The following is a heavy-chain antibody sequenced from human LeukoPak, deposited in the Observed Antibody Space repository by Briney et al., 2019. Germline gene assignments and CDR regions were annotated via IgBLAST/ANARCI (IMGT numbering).Heavy chain of an antibody. CDR3: ARDGNYDILTGYQGGNYYYYYGMDV. Sequence: ASVKVSCKASGYTFTSYYTHWVRQAPGQGLEWMGIINPSGGSTNYAQKFQGRVTITADESTSTAYMELSSLRSEDTAVYYCARDGNYDILTGYQGGNYYYYYGMDVWGQGTTVTVSS. V-gene: IGHV1-46*01. CDR2: INPSGGST. J-gene: IGHJ6*02. CDR1: GYTFTSYY. D-gene: IGHD3-9*01.